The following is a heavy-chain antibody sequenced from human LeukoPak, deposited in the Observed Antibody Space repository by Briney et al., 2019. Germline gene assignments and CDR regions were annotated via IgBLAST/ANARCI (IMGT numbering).Heavy chain of an antibody. CDR2: ISGSSSTI. V-gene: IGHV3-48*01. D-gene: IGHD6-13*01. J-gene: IGHJ4*02. Sequence: GGSLRLSCAASGFTFSSYAMHWVRQAPGKGLEWVSYISGSSSTIYYADSVKGRFSISRDNAKSSLHLQMNSLRAEDTAVYYCARVVAAAGTRAFDFWGQGTLVTVSS. CDR3: ARVVAAAGTRAFDF. CDR1: GFTFSSYA.